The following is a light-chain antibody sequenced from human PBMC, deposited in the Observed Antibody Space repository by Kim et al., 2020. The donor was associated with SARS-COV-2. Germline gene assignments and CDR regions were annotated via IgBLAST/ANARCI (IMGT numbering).Light chain of an antibody. J-gene: IGLJ2*01. V-gene: IGLV2-14*03. Sequence: QSVLTQPASVSGSPGQSITVSCTGTSSDIGAYNYVSWYQQHPGNAPKLMIYDVTYRPSGVSNRFSGSKSGNTASLTISGLQTDDEADYYCTSYTNSGAVVLVGGGTQLTVL. CDR3: TSYTNSGAVVL. CDR1: SSDIGAYNY. CDR2: DVT.